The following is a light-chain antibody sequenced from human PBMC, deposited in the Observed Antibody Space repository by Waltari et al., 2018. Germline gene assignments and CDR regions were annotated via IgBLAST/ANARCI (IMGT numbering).Light chain of an antibody. Sequence: QSALTQPRPVSGSPGKSVSIPRTGTSSDVGGSHHFSWYQQHPGKAPKLMIYVVNKRPSGVPDRFSGSKSGNTASLTISGLQAEDEADYYCWSFSGIYTHVFGTGTKVSVL. CDR1: SSDVGGSHH. V-gene: IGLV2-11*01. CDR2: VVN. CDR3: WSFSGIYTHV. J-gene: IGLJ1*01.